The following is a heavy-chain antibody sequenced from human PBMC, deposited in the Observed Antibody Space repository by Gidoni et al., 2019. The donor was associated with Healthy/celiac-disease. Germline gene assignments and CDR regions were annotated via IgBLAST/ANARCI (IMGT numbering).Heavy chain of an antibody. CDR2: IYYSGST. D-gene: IGHD6-19*01. V-gene: IGHV4-59*01. J-gene: IGHJ4*02. CDR3: ARGADVSSGWYTGGFDY. CDR1: GGSISSYY. Sequence: QVHLQESGPGLVKPSETLYLTCTVSGGSISSYYWSWIRQPPGKGLEWIWYIYYSGSTNYTPSLKSRVTISVDTSKNQFSLKLSSVTAADTAVYYCARGADVSSGWYTGGFDYWGQGTLVTVSS.